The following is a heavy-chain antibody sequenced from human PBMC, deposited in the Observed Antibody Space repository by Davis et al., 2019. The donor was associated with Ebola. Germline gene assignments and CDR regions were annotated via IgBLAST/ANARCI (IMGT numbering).Heavy chain of an antibody. CDR3: ARTAMGIAAP. CDR1: GGSISSSSYY. D-gene: IGHD6-13*01. J-gene: IGHJ5*02. Sequence: SETLSLTCTVSGGSISSSSYYWGWIRQPPGKGLEWIGSIYYSGSTNYNPSLKSRVTISVDTSKNQFSLKLSSVTAADTAVYYCARTAMGIAAPRGQGTLVTVSS. CDR2: IYYSGST. V-gene: IGHV4-39*07.